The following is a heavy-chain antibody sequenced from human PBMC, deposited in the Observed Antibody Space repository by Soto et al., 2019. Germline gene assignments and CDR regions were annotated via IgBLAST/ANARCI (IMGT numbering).Heavy chain of an antibody. D-gene: IGHD2-15*01. Sequence: SETLSLTCTVSGGSISSGGYYWSWIRQHPGKGLEWIGYIYYSGSTYYNPSLKSRVTISVDTSKNQFSLKLSSVTAADTAVYYCARSTIVVVVAATRSVYYYGIDVWGQGTTVTVSS. J-gene: IGHJ6*02. CDR1: GGSISSGGYY. CDR2: IYYSGST. CDR3: ARSTIVVVVAATRSVYYYGIDV. V-gene: IGHV4-31*03.